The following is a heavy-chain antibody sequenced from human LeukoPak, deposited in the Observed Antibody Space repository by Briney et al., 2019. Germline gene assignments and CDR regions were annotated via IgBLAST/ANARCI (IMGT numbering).Heavy chain of an antibody. CDR3: AKDIQWGYAAEPSLEC. J-gene: IGHJ4*02. Sequence: PGGSLRLSCAASGFTFDDYAMHWVRQTPGKGLEWVSGITWNSGSVGYADSVKGRFTISRDNAKNSLYLQMNSLRVEDTALYYCAKDIQWGYAAEPSLECWGQGTLVTVSS. CDR2: ITWNSGSV. CDR1: GFTFDDYA. D-gene: IGHD1-26*01. V-gene: IGHV3-9*01.